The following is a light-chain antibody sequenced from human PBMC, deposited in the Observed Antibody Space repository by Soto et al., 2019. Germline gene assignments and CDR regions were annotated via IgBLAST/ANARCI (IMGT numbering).Light chain of an antibody. Sequence: DIVMTQSPLSLPVTPGEPASISCRSSQSLLSSNGYNYLDWYLQKPGQSPQLLIYLGSNRASGVPDRLSGSGSGTDFTLEISRVEAEDVGIYHCMQALRAPPTFGQGTKV. CDR1: QSLLSSNGYNY. CDR3: MQALRAPPT. CDR2: LGS. V-gene: IGKV2-28*01. J-gene: IGKJ1*01.